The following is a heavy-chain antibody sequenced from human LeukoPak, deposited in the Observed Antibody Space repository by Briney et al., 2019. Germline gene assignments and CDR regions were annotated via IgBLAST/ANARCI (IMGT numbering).Heavy chain of an antibody. CDR1: GFAFSSSA. J-gene: IGHJ4*02. CDR3: EKAIVVATRKINFFDY. D-gene: IGHD1-26*01. Sequence: GGSLRLSCAASGFAFSSSAMSWVPQAPGKGLEWVSAISGSGGSTYYADSVKGRFTISRDNSKNTLYLQMNSLRSEDPAVYYFEKAIVVATRKINFFDYWGQGSLVTVSS. V-gene: IGHV3-23*01. CDR2: ISGSGGST.